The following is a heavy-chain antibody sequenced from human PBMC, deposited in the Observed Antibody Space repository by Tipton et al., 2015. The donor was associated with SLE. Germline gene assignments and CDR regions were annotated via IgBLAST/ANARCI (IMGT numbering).Heavy chain of an antibody. D-gene: IGHD5-24*01. V-gene: IGHV4-59*02. CDR3: ARDQEMASRENRFDP. Sequence: TLSLTCTVSGDSVTRHFWSWIRQPPGKGLEWIGCIYHKGDAAYNTSLKSRVSMSVDSSRNQVSLKLSPVSAADTAVYYCARDQEMASRENRFDPWGQGTLVTVSS. J-gene: IGHJ5*02. CDR1: GDSVTRHF. CDR2: IYHKGDA.